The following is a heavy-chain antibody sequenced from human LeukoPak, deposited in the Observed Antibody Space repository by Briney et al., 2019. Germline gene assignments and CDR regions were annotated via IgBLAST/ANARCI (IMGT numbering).Heavy chain of an antibody. Sequence: SGTLSLTCDVSGASISRNNWWSWVRQPPGKGLEWIGEINHSGSTKYNPSLKTRVTISADTSKNQFSLKLYSVTAADTAVYYCAGGTYYYDSSGYQYYFDYWGQGTLVTASS. CDR2: INHSGST. J-gene: IGHJ4*02. V-gene: IGHV4-4*02. CDR1: GASISRNNW. D-gene: IGHD3-22*01. CDR3: AGGTYYYDSSGYQYYFDY.